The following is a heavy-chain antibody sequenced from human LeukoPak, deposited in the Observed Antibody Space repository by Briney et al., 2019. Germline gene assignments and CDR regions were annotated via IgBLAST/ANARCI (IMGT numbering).Heavy chain of an antibody. J-gene: IGHJ4*02. CDR3: VKGSGYSYARPFDF. Sequence: GGSLRLSCSASGFTFSSYAMHWVRQAPGKGLEYVSVISSNGGSTYYADSVKGRFTISRDNSRNTLYLQMSSLRAEDTAVYYCVKGSGYSYARPFDFWGQGTLATVSS. D-gene: IGHD5-18*01. V-gene: IGHV3-64D*09. CDR2: ISSNGGST. CDR1: GFTFSSYA.